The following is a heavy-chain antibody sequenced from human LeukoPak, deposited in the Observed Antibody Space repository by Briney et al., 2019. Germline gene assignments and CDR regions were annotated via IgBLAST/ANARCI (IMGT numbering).Heavy chain of an antibody. CDR2: INHSGST. CDR1: GGSLSGYY. J-gene: IGHJ4*02. CDR3: ARALTGRGYYFDY. V-gene: IGHV4-34*01. Sequence: SETLSLTCAVYGGSLSGYYWSWIRQPPGKGLEWIGEINHSGSTNYNPSLKSRVTISVDTSKNQFSLKLSSVTAADTAVYYCARALTGRGYYFDYWGQGTLVTVSS. D-gene: IGHD3-10*01.